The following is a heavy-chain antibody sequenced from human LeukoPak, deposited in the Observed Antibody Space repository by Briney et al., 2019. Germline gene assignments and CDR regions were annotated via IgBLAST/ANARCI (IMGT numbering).Heavy chain of an antibody. Sequence: GGSVRLSCVASGLSSRNFWMSWVRQAQGRGRGWVANIREVGSDTYYADSVKGRFTLSRDNAKNSLYLQMSSLRPEDTAVYYCATQAYALFDHWGQGTLVTVSS. CDR2: IREVGSDT. D-gene: IGHD2-2*01. CDR1: GLSSRNFW. V-gene: IGHV3-7*03. J-gene: IGHJ4*02. CDR3: ATQAYALFDH.